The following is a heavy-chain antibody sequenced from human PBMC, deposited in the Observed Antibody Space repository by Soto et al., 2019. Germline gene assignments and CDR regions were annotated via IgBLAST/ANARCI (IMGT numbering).Heavy chain of an antibody. D-gene: IGHD3-22*01. CDR1: GFTFSSYA. J-gene: IGHJ4*02. Sequence: QPGGSLRLSCAASGFTFSSYAMSWVRQAPGKGLEWVSAISGSGGSTYYADSVKGRFTISRDNSKNTLYLQMNSLRAEDTAVYYCAKDPEVYYYYSSGSSPFDYWGQGTLVTVSS. V-gene: IGHV3-23*01. CDR2: ISGSGGST. CDR3: AKDPEVYYYYSSGSSPFDY.